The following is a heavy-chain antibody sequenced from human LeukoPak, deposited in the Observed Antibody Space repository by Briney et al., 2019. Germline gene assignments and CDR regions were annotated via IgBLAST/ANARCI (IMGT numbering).Heavy chain of an antibody. V-gene: IGHV3-53*01. Sequence: GGSLRLSCAASGFTVSSNYMSWVRQAPGKGLEWVSVIYSGGSTYYADSVKGRFTISRDNSKNTLYLQMNSLRAEDTAVYYCARDLPYGDYPHSLGSWGQGTLVTVSS. J-gene: IGHJ4*02. CDR3: ARDLPYGDYPHSLGS. CDR1: GFTVSSNY. CDR2: IYSGGST. D-gene: IGHD4-17*01.